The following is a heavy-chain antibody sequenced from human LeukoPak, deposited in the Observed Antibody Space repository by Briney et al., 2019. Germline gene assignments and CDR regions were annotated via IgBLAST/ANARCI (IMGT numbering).Heavy chain of an antibody. V-gene: IGHV3-21*01. D-gene: IGHD4-23*01. CDR2: ISSSSSYI. Sequence: GGSLRLSCAASGFTFSSYSMNWVRQAPGKGLEWVSSISSSSSYIYYADSVKGRFTISRDNAKNSLYLQMNSLRAEDTAVYYCARGRVTVVARTFSDYWGQGTLVTVSS. CDR1: GFTFSSYS. CDR3: ARGRVTVVARTFSDY. J-gene: IGHJ4*02.